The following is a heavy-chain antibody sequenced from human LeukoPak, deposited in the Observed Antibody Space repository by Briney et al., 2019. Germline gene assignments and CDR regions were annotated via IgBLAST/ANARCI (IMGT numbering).Heavy chain of an antibody. CDR3: ARASTTVPNLLDY. V-gene: IGHV3-43*02. CDR2: ISGDGGNT. CDR1: GFTFDDCA. J-gene: IGHJ4*02. D-gene: IGHD4-17*01. Sequence: GGSLRLSCAAAGFTFDDCAMHWVRQVPGKGLEWVSLISGDGGNTYYADSVKGRFTISRDNSQNSLYLQMNSLRAEDTAVYYCARASTTVPNLLDYWGQGTLVTVSS.